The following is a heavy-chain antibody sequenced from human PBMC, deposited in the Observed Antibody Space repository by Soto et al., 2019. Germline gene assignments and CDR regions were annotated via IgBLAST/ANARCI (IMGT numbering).Heavy chain of an antibody. J-gene: IGHJ4*02. Sequence: QVQLQESGPGLVKPSQTLSLTCTVSGGSISSGGYYWSWIRQHPGKGLEWIGYIYYSGSTYYNPYLKSRVTISVDTSKNQFSLKLSSVTAADTAVYYCARTDYYDSSGYQHPFDYWGQGTLVTVSS. CDR1: GGSISSGGYY. CDR2: IYYSGST. V-gene: IGHV4-31*03. D-gene: IGHD3-22*01. CDR3: ARTDYYDSSGYQHPFDY.